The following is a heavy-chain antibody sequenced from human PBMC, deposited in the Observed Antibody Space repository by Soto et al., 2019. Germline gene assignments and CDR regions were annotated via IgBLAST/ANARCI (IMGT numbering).Heavy chain of an antibody. Sequence: QVQLQQWGAGLLKPSETLSLTCGVSGGSFNNYFWSWIRQSPGKGLEWIGEINHTGSTNYNPSLKSLVTITVDTSKKQFSLRLSSVTAADTAVYYCASQVGVPSNWVGVAWGQGTLVTVSS. D-gene: IGHD6-13*01. CDR2: INHTGST. CDR1: GGSFNNYF. J-gene: IGHJ5*02. V-gene: IGHV4-34*01. CDR3: ASQVGVPSNWVGVA.